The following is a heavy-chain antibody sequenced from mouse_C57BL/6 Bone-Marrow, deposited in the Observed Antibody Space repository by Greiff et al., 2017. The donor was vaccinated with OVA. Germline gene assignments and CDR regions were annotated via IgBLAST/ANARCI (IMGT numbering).Heavy chain of an antibody. J-gene: IGHJ3*01. CDR1: GFTFSNYW. CDR3: TPLGRFAY. V-gene: IGHV6-3*01. CDR2: IRLKSDNYAT. D-gene: IGHD4-1*01. Sequence: EVKLMESGGGLVQPGGSMKLSCVASGFTFSNYWMNWVRQSPEKGLEWVAQIRLKSDNYATHYAESVKGRFTISRDDSKSSVYLQMNNLRAEDTGIYYCTPLGRFAYWGQGTLVTVSA.